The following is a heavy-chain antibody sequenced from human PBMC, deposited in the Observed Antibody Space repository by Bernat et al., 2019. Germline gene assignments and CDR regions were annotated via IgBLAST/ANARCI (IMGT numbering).Heavy chain of an antibody. CDR2: IYSSGST. CDR3: ARHYDSSGYDSYSFDY. D-gene: IGHD3-22*01. CDR1: VGSISSYY. J-gene: IGHJ4*02. V-gene: IGHV4-59*08. Sequence: HVQLQESGPGLVKPSETLSLTCTVSVGSISSYYWSWIRQPPGKGLEWIGYIYSSGSTNYNPSFRSRVTISVDTSKNQFSLKLSSVTAADTAVYYCARHYDSSGYDSYSFDYWGQGTLVTVSS.